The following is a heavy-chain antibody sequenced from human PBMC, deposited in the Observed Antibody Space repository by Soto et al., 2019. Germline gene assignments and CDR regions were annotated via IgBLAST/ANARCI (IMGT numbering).Heavy chain of an antibody. V-gene: IGHV1-69*13. CDR3: ARGVEYPSPYYFDY. CDR1: GGTFSGYA. J-gene: IGHJ4*02. CDR2: IIPIFGTA. D-gene: IGHD1-1*01. Sequence: SVKVSCKASGGTFSGYAISWVRQAPGQGLEWMGGIIPIFGTANYAQKFQGRVTITADESTSTAYMELSSLRSEDTAVYYCARGVEYPSPYYFDYWGQGTLVTVSS.